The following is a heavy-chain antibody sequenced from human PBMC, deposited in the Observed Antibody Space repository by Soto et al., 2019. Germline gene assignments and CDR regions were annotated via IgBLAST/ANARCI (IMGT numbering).Heavy chain of an antibody. J-gene: IGHJ4*02. CDR3: ARGYGDYVFDY. CDR2: IYHSGST. Sequence: SETLSLTCAVSGGSISSGGYSWSWIRQPPGKGLEWIGYIYHSGSTYYNPSLKSRVTISVARSKNQFSLKLSSVTAADTAVYYCARGYGDYVFDYWGQGTLVTVSS. D-gene: IGHD4-17*01. V-gene: IGHV4-30-2*01. CDR1: GGSISSGGYS.